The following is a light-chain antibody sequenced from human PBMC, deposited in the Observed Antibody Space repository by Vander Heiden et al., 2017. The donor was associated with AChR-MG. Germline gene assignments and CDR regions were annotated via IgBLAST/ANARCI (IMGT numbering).Light chain of an antibody. CDR1: QDINTD. V-gene: IGKV1-9*01. CDR3: QQLNSFPYN. J-gene: IGKJ2*01. CDR2: AAS. Sequence: IQLTQSPSSLSASVGGRVSLTCRASQDINTDLAWYQQKPGNAPKLLIYAASTLQGGVPSRFSGSGSGTDFTLTIRSLQPEDFATYYCQQLNSFPYNFGQGTKLEIK.